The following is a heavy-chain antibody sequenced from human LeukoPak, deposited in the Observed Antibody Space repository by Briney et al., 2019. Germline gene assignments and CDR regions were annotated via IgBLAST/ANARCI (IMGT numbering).Heavy chain of an antibody. CDR3: ASGGGEVDY. J-gene: IGHJ4*02. Sequence: SETLSLTCTVYGGSISSYYWSWIRQPPGKGLEWIGYIYYSGSTNYNPSLKSRVTISVDTSKNQFSLKLSSVTAADTAVYYCASGGGEVDYWGQGTLVTVSS. CDR1: GGSISSYY. CDR2: IYYSGST. V-gene: IGHV4-59*08. D-gene: IGHD2-21*01.